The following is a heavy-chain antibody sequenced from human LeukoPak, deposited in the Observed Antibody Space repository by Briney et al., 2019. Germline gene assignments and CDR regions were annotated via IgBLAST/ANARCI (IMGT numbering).Heavy chain of an antibody. CDR2: VSGSGGKT. CDR1: GFIFSCYA. D-gene: IGHD6-13*01. Sequence: GGSLRLSCAASGFIFSCYAMSGVRQAPARGLDGVSAVSGSGGKTDYAGSVTGHFTIYKDTSKDTVYLHMSSLRVDDTAVHYCAKEKYTSSWYGDDWGQGTLVTVSS. CDR3: AKEKYTSSWYGDD. V-gene: IGHV3-23*01. J-gene: IGHJ4*02.